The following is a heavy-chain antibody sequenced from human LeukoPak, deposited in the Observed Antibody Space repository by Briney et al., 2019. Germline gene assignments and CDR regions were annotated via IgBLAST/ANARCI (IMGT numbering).Heavy chain of an antibody. CDR3: ARGLRGVRPFAIYYYYMDV. Sequence: VASVKVSCKASGGTFTTYAFSWVRQAPGQGLEWMGGIIPIFGTANSAQKFQGRVTITADESTRSVYMELSSLSSEDTAVYYCARGLRGVRPFAIYYYYMDVWGKGTTVTVSS. D-gene: IGHD2-8*01. CDR1: GGTFTTYA. V-gene: IGHV1-69*13. J-gene: IGHJ6*03. CDR2: IIPIFGTA.